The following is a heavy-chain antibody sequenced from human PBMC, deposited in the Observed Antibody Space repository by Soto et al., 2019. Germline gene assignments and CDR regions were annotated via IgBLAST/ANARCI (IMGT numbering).Heavy chain of an antibody. CDR3: AREVAAAARGGRDV. CDR1: GGTFSTYG. V-gene: IGHV1-69*06. CDR2: ISPIFDTT. Sequence: QVKLVQSGAEVKKPGYSVKVSCKASGGTFSTYGINWVRQAPGQGLEWMGGISPIFDTTNYAQKFQGKFTITADKAKSTVYMELSSLRADDKAVYYCAREVAAAARGGRDVCGQGSAVPVSS. D-gene: IGHD6-25*01. J-gene: IGHJ6*02.